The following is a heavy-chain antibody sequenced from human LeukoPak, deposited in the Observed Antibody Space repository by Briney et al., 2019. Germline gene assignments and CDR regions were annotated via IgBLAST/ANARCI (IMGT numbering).Heavy chain of an antibody. J-gene: IGHJ4*02. CDR1: GFTFSSYA. V-gene: IGHV3-64*01. D-gene: IGHD4-23*01. Sequence: GGSLRLSCAASGFTFSSYAMHWVRQAPGKRLEYLSAVSSNGDSTYYANSVKGRFTISRGNSKNTLYLQMGSLRAEDMAVYYCARRGGYYFDYWGQGTLVTVSS. CDR2: VSSNGDST. CDR3: ARRGGYYFDY.